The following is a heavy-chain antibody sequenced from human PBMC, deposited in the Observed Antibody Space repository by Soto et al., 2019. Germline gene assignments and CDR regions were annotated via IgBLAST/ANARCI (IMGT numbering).Heavy chain of an antibody. J-gene: IGHJ5*02. D-gene: IGHD3-16*01. Sequence: EVQLVESGGDLVQPGGSLRLSCAASGFSFSNYWMHWVRQAPGKGLMWVSRINTDGSRATYAASVQGLFGISRDNAKNAVYLQINSLRAEATAVYCCARVKLRSYDGVDPRGLGTLVTVAS. CDR2: INTDGSRA. V-gene: IGHV3-74*01. CDR1: GFSFSNYW. CDR3: ARVKLRSYDGVDP.